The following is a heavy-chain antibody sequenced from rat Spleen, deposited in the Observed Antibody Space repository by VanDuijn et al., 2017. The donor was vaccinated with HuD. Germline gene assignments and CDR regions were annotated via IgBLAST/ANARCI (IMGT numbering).Heavy chain of an antibody. CDR2: ISYEGSST. D-gene: IGHD1-10*01. CDR1: GFTFSDYY. CDR3: ASQAQHAITGDY. J-gene: IGHJ2*01. Sequence: EVQLVESDGGLVQPGRSLKLSCAASGFTFSDYYMAWVRQAPTKGLEWVATISYEGSSTYYGDSVKGRFTISRDNAKSTLYLQMNSLRSEDTATYYCASQAQHAITGDYWGQGVMVTVSS. V-gene: IGHV5-22*01.